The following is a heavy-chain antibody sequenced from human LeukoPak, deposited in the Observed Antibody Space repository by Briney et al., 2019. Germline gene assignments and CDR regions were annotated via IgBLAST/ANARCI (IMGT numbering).Heavy chain of an antibody. CDR3: VNLGYSD. J-gene: IGHJ4*02. CDR1: GFSFSGAW. Sequence: GGSLRLSCEASGFSFSGAWMTWVRQAPGKGLEWVATIKNDGSDKYYVDSVEGRFTLSRDNAKNSVYLQMNSLRVEDTAVYYCVNLGYSDGGQGTLVTVSS. V-gene: IGHV3-7*01. CDR2: IKNDGSDK. D-gene: IGHD5-12*01.